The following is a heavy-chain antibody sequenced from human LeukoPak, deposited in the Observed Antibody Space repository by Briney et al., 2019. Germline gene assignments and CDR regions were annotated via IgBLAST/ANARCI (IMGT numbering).Heavy chain of an antibody. CDR1: GGAISSYY. CDR3: ARVVDYGDYGSPGYYYYMDV. V-gene: IGHV4-59*01. CDR2: IYYSGNT. D-gene: IGHD4-17*01. J-gene: IGHJ6*03. Sequence: SETLSLTCTVSGGAISSYYWSWIRQPPGKGLDWIGYIYYSGNTKYNPSLKSRVTISVDTSKNQFSLKLSSVTAADTAVYYCARVVDYGDYGSPGYYYYMDVWGKGTAVTVSS.